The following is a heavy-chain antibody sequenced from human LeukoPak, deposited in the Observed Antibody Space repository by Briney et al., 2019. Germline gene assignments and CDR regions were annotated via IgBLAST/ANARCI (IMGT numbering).Heavy chain of an antibody. CDR1: GFSFRTYF. CDR3: ARSVVLNPFDY. D-gene: IGHD2-15*01. J-gene: IGHJ4*02. V-gene: IGHV3-74*01. Sequence: PGGSLRLSCVVSGFSFRTYFFHWVRHVPGKGLVWISRISSDGSTTFYADSVRGRFTISRDNDKNTVSMQMNSLRAEDTAVYYCARSVVLNPFDYWGQGTLVTVSS. CDR2: ISSDGSTT.